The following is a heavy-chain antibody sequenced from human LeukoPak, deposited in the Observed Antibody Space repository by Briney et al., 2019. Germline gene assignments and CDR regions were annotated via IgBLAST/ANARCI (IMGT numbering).Heavy chain of an antibody. CDR1: GGSISSSSYY. CDR2: IYYSGST. Sequence: PPETLSLTCTVSGGSISSSSYYWGWIRQPPGKGLEWIGSIYYSGSTYYNPSLKSRVTISVDTSKNQFSLKLSSVTAADTAVYYCARVNSSGWPYLLPNHFDYWGQGTLVTVSS. D-gene: IGHD6-19*01. J-gene: IGHJ4*02. CDR3: ARVNSSGWPYLLPNHFDY. V-gene: IGHV4-39*07.